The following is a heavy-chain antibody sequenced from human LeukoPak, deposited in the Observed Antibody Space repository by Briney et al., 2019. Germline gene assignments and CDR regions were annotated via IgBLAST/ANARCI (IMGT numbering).Heavy chain of an antibody. CDR1: GYTFTSYY. Sequence: GASVKVSCKASGYTFTSYYMHWVRQAPGQGLEWMGIINPSGGSTSYAQKFQGRVTMTGDTSTSTVYMELSSLRSEDTAVYYCAREWYCSGGSCSAFDYWGQGTLVTVSS. CDR3: AREWYCSGGSCSAFDY. J-gene: IGHJ4*02. D-gene: IGHD2-15*01. V-gene: IGHV1-46*01. CDR2: INPSGGST.